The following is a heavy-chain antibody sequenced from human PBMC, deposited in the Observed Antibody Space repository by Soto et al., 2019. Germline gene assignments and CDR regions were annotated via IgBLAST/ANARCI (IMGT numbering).Heavy chain of an antibody. CDR1: GYIFPSYG. D-gene: IGHD6-19*01. J-gene: IGHJ4*02. Sequence: QVHMVQSGAEVKKPGASVKVSCKASGYIFPSYGISWVXQAPGQGLVWMGWISAHNGNTTYAQKFQGRVTMTTDTSTSTAHMELRGLRSDDTAVYYCARDGGGWPDSWGQGTLVTVSS. V-gene: IGHV1-18*01. CDR3: ARDGGGWPDS. CDR2: ISAHNGNT.